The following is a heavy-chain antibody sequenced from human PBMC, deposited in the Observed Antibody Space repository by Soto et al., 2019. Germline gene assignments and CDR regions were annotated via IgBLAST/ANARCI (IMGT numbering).Heavy chain of an antibody. CDR2: VYHSGRT. V-gene: IGHV4-31*03. D-gene: IGHD2-15*01. J-gene: IGHJ4*02. Sequence: PSETLSLTCTVSGGSISRGGYYWSWIRQNPGKGLEWIGHVYHSGRTYYNPSLKSRVGITVDTSKNQFSLNLNSVTDADTALYYCARWVEVSLDYFGSWGQGIPVTVSS. CDR1: GGSISRGGYY. CDR3: ARWVEVSLDYFGS.